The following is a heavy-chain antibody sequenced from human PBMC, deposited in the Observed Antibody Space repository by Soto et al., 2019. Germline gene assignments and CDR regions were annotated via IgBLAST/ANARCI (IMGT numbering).Heavy chain of an antibody. CDR1: GFIVSSHY. CDR2: LYSGGTT. CDR3: AKDSSGYLVWYFDY. D-gene: IGHD3-22*01. Sequence: GGSLRLSCAASGFIVSSHYLTWVRQAPGKGLEWVSVLYSGGTTYYADSVKGRFTISRDNSKNTLYLQMNSLRAEDTAVYYCAKDSSGYLVWYFDYWGQGTLVTVSS. J-gene: IGHJ4*02. V-gene: IGHV3-53*01.